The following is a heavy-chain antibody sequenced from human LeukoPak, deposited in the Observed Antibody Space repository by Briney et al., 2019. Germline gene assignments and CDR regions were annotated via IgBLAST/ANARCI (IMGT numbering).Heavy chain of an antibody. D-gene: IGHD3-10*01. J-gene: IGHJ3*02. CDR3: AKRGFADAFDI. V-gene: IGHV3-33*06. Sequence: GGSLRLSCAASGFTFSSYGMHWVRQAPGKGLEWVAVIWYDGSNKYYADSVKGRFTISRDNSKNTLYLQMNSLRAEDTAVYYCAKRGFADAFDIWGQGTMVAVSS. CDR2: IWYDGSNK. CDR1: GFTFSSYG.